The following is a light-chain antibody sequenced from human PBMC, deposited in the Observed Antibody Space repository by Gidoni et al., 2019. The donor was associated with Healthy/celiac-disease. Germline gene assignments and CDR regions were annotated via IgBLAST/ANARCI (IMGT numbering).Light chain of an antibody. CDR3: ETWDSNVWV. CDR2: LEGRGSY. Sequence: QPVLTHSSSASASLGSSVKLTCTLSRGHSSYISAGHQQQQGKAPRYLMKLEGRGSYNKGSGVPDRFSGSSSGADRYLTISNLQSEDEADYYCETWDSNVWVFGGGTKLTVL. CDR1: RGHSSYI. J-gene: IGLJ3*02. V-gene: IGLV4-60*03.